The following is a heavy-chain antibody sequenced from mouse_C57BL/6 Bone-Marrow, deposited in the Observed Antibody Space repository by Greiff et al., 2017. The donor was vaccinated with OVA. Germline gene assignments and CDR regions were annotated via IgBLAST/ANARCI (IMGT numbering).Heavy chain of an antibody. CDR3: ARPLYGSSPPFAD. J-gene: IGHJ3*01. V-gene: IGHV1-81*01. CDR2: IYPRSGNT. Sequence: QVQLKQSGAELARPGASVKLSCKASGYTFTSYGISWVKQRTGQGLEWIGEIYPRSGNTYYNEKFKGKATLTADKSSSTAYMELRSLTSEDSAVYFCARPLYGSSPPFADWGQGTLVTVSA. CDR1: GYTFTSYG. D-gene: IGHD1-1*01.